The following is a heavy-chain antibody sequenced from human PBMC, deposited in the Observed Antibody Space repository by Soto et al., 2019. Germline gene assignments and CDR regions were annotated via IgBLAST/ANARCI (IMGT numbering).Heavy chain of an antibody. CDR1: GGSFSGYY. V-gene: IGHV4-34*01. CDR3: ARGAVVVAADYDY. Sequence: QVQLQQWGAGLLKPSETLSLTCAVYGGSFSGYYWSWIRQPPGKGLEWIGEINHSGSTNYNPSLKSRVTISVDTSKNQFSLKLSSVNAADTAVYYCARGAVVVAADYDYWGQGTLVTVSS. D-gene: IGHD2-15*01. CDR2: INHSGST. J-gene: IGHJ4*02.